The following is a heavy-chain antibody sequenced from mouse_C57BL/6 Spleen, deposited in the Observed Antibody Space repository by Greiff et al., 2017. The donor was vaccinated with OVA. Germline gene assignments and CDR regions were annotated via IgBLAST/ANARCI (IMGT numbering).Heavy chain of an antibody. CDR1: GYTFTSYW. J-gene: IGHJ2*01. V-gene: IGHV1-50*01. CDR3: ARRGYDAYYFDY. Sequence: QVQLQQPGAELVKPGASVKLSCKASGYTFTSYWMQWVKQRPGQGLEWIGEIDPSDSYTNYNQKFKGKATLTVDTSSSTAYMQLISLTSEDSAVYYCARRGYDAYYFDYWGQGTTLTVSS. D-gene: IGHD2-2*01. CDR2: IDPSDSYT.